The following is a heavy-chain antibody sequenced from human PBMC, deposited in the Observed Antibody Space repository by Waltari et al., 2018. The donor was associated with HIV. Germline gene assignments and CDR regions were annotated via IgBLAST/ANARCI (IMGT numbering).Heavy chain of an antibody. J-gene: IGHJ3*02. CDR1: GYTIPDYY. CDR3: ARQMTFYDALDI. Sequence: QVQLVQSGAEVRKPGASVKVSCKTYGYTIPDYYIHWVRQAPGQGPEWMGWIYPNSGDTHFAEKFQGRVTLTRDTSIRTAYVEVSNLRSDDTAVYYCARQMTFYDALDIWGQGTMVSVSS. CDR2: IYPNSGDT. V-gene: IGHV1-2*02.